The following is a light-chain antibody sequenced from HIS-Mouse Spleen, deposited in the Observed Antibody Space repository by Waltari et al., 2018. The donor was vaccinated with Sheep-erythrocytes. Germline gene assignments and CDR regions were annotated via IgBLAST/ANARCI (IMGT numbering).Light chain of an antibody. CDR3: CSYAGSYNHV. CDR2: DVS. CDR1: SSDVGGYNY. Sequence: QSALTQPDSVSGSPGQSVTISCTGTSSDVGGYNYVSWYQQHPGKAPKLMIYDVSKRPSGVPDRFSGSQSGNTASLTISGLQAEDEADYYCCSYAGSYNHVFATGTKVTVL. J-gene: IGLJ1*01. V-gene: IGLV2-11*01.